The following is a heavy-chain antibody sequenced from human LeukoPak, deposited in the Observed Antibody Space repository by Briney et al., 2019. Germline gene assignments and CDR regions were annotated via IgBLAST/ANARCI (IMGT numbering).Heavy chain of an antibody. CDR1: GGTFSSYA. CDR2: IIPILGIA. D-gene: IGHD3-10*01. V-gene: IGHV1-69*04. CDR3: ARDSYLWFGEIDY. Sequence: SVKVSCKASGGTFSSYAISWVRQAPGQGLEWMGRIIPILGIANYAQKFQGRVTITADKSTSTAYMELSSLRSEDTAVYYCARDSYLWFGEIDYWGQGTLVTVSS. J-gene: IGHJ4*02.